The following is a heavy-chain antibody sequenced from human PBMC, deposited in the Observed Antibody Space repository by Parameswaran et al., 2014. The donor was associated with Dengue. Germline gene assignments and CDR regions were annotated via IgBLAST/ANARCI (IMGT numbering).Heavy chain of an antibody. J-gene: IGHJ6*03. Sequence: QAGGSLRLSCAASGFSFSSYAMTWVRQAPGKGLEWVSGISGSGGTTYYADSVKGRFTISRDNSKNTLYLQMNSLRAEDTAVYYCAKDYNWWAVYHHYLDVWGQGTTVTVSS. CDR2: ISGSGGTT. D-gene: IGHD1-20*01. V-gene: IGHV3-23*01. CDR1: GFSFSSYA. CDR3: AKDYNWWAVYHHYLDV.